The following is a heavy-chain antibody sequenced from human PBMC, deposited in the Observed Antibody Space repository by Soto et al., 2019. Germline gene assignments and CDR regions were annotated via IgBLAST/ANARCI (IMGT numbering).Heavy chain of an antibody. J-gene: IGHJ5*02. CDR1: GGSISSSSYY. CDR2: IYYSGST. D-gene: IGHD3-10*01. Sequence: QLQLQESGPGLVKPSETLSLTCTVSGGSISSSSYYWGWIRQPPGKGLEWIGSIYYSGSTYYNPSLKSRLTISVDTSKNQFSLKLISVTAADTAVYYCARHRITMVRGVIPDNWFDPWGQGTLVTVSS. V-gene: IGHV4-39*01. CDR3: ARHRITMVRGVIPDNWFDP.